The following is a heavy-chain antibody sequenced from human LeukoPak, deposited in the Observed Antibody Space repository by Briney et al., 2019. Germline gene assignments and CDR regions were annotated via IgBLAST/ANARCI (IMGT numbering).Heavy chain of an antibody. D-gene: IGHD1-26*01. CDR1: GFTFSDHF. CDR2: IKIKANSYIT. J-gene: IGHJ4*02. CDR3: ASIRGTLGY. Sequence: GGSLRLSCAASGFTFSDHFMDWVRQAPGKGLEWVGRIKIKANSYITQYAASMEGRFTISRDDSKNSLYLQMSSLKTEDTAMYYCASIRGTLGYWGQGTVVTVSS. V-gene: IGHV3-72*01.